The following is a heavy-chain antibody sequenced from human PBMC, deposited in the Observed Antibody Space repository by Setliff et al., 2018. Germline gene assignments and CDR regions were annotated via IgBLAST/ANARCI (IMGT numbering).Heavy chain of an antibody. Sequence: SETLSLTCTVSGGSISSGGYYWSWIRQHPGKGLEWIGNIHTSESTKYNPSLKSRVTISLDTSKRQFSLKLTSVTAADTAVYYCARGYCSSPSCFFAGWFDPWGQGTLVTVSS. CDR2: IHTSEST. J-gene: IGHJ5*02. CDR1: GGSISSGGYY. V-gene: IGHV4-61*08. D-gene: IGHD2-2*01. CDR3: ARGYCSSPSCFFAGWFDP.